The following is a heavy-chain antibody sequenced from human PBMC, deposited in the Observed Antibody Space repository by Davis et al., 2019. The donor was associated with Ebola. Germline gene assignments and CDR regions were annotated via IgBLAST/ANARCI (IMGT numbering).Heavy chain of an antibody. CDR1: GGSINNYF. D-gene: IGHD4-17*01. CDR3: ARGNYGDYIVLYYYNMDV. J-gene: IGHJ6*02. V-gene: IGHV4-59*01. Sequence: MPSETLSLTCTVSGGSINNYFWSWIWQPPGKGLEWIGNIHYLGNTNYNPSLKSRVTMSVDTSKNQFSLKLSSVTAADTAVYYCARGNYGDYIVLYYYNMDVWGQGTTVTVSS. CDR2: IHYLGNT.